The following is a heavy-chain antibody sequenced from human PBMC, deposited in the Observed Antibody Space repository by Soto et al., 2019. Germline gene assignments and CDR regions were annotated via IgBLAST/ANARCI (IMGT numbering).Heavy chain of an antibody. V-gene: IGHV3-30-3*01. CDR1: GFTFSSYA. CDR2: ISYDGSNK. J-gene: IGHJ6*02. CDR3: ARDVIYFWSGPSLSYSYYYGMDV. Sequence: QVQLVESGGGVVQPGRSLRLSCAASGFTFSSYAMHWVRQAPGKGLEWVAVISYDGSNKYYADSVKGRFTSCRDNSKNALYLPMNSLIAEDTAVYYVARDVIYFWSGPSLSYSYYYGMDVWGQGTTVTVSS. D-gene: IGHD3-3*01.